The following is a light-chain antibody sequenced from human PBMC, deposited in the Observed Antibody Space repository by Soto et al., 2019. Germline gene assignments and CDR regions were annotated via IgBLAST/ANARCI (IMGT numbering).Light chain of an antibody. Sequence: QAVVTQVPSLTVSPGGTGTLTRGSSPGAVTSGHYPYWFQQKPGQAPRTLIYDTTNKHSWTPTRFSGSLLGGKAALTLSGAQPEDEAEYYCFLSYTDTRVFGGGTKLTVL. CDR1: PGAVTSGHY. V-gene: IGLV7-46*01. CDR3: FLSYTDTRV. CDR2: DTT. J-gene: IGLJ3*02.